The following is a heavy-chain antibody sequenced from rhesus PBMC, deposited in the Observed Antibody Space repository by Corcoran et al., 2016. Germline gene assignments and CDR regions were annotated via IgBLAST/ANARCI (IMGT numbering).Heavy chain of an antibody. Sequence: QVQLQESGPGLVKPSETLSLTCAVSGGSISSSYYSWSWIRQAQGKGREGIGYIAYSRHTRYTPSLESRVTISRDTSKSQFSLKLSSVTAADTAVYYCARGGWSDTSRYFDYCGQGVLVTVSS. CDR1: GGSISSSYYS. J-gene: IGHJ4*01. CDR2: IAYSRHT. CDR3: ARGGWSDTSRYFDY. D-gene: IGHD3-22*01. V-gene: IGHV4-122*02.